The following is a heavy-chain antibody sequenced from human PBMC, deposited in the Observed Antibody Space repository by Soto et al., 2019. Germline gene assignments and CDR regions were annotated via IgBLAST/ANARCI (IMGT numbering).Heavy chain of an antibody. J-gene: IGHJ4*02. D-gene: IGHD4-4*01. CDR3: ASARLHYRTIDY. CDR2: IYDSGST. V-gene: IGHV4-30-4*01. Sequence: SETLSLTCTVSGGSISSGDYCWTWIRQPPGKGLEWIGYIYDSGSTYDNPSLRNRLTISVDTSKNQFSLKLSLVTAADTAVYYCASARLHYRTIDYWGQGTLVTVSS. CDR1: GGSISSGDYC.